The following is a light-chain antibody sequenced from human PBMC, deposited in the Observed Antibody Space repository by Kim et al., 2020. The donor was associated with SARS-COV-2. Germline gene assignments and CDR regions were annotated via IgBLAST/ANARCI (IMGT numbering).Light chain of an antibody. V-gene: IGLV3-19*01. CDR3: KCRDSSGNDVV. Sequence: SSELTQDPAVSVALGQTVRITCQGDSLRSYYASWYQQKPGQAPVLVIFGKNNRPSGIPDRFSGSTSGTTASLTITGAQAEDEADYYCKCRDSSGNDVVFG. J-gene: IGLJ2*01. CDR1: SLRSYY. CDR2: GKN.